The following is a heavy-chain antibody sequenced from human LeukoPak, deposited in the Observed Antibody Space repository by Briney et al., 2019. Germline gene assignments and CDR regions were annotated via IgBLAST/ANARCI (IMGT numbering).Heavy chain of an antibody. CDR2: FSDIGGST. Sequence: PGGSLRLSWSASGFPFSSYAMHWVRQAPGKGLEYVSAFSDIGGSTYYAGSVKGRFTISRDNSKNTLYLQMSSLRAEDTAVYFCVRGYSFGPYGMDVWGQGTTVTVSS. CDR1: GFPFSSYA. D-gene: IGHD2-15*01. CDR3: VRGYSFGPYGMDV. J-gene: IGHJ6*02. V-gene: IGHV3-64D*09.